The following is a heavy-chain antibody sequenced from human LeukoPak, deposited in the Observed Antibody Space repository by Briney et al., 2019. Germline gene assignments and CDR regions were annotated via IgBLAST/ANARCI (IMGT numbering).Heavy chain of an antibody. V-gene: IGHV3-33*01. CDR2: LWYDGTNK. J-gene: IGHJ4*02. CDR1: GFTFSSYG. D-gene: IGHD6-19*01. Sequence: GRSLRLSCAASGFTFSSYGMHWVRQAPGKGLEWVAVLWYDGTNKYYADSVEGRFTISRDNSKNTLYLEMNSLRAEDTAVYYCARTRYNSGGGDYWGQGTLVTVSP. CDR3: ARTRYNSGGGDY.